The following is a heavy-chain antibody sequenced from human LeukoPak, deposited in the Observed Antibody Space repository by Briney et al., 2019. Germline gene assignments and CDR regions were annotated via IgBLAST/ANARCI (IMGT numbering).Heavy chain of an antibody. CDR1: GYTFTGYY. CDR2: INPNSGGT. Sequence: ASVKLSCKASGYTFTGYYMHWVRHPPGQGLECMGWINPNSGGTNYAQKFQGRVTMTRDTSISTAYMELSRLRSDETAVYYCARALDVLLYDYWGQGTLVTVSS. D-gene: IGHD3-10*01. V-gene: IGHV1-2*02. J-gene: IGHJ4*02. CDR3: ARALDVLLYDY.